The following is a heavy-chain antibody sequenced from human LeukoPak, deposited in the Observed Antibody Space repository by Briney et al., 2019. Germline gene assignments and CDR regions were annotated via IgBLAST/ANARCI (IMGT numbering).Heavy chain of an antibody. V-gene: IGHV1-18*01. D-gene: IGHD3-22*01. CDR1: GYTFSGYG. J-gene: IGHJ6*02. Sequence: ASVKVSCKASGYTFSGYGISWMRQAPGQGLEWMGWISAYNGNTNYAQKLQGRVTMTTDTSTSTAYMELRSLRSDDTAVYYCARSGYYYDSSGYYPDYYYYYGMDVWGQGTTVTVSS. CDR3: ARSGYYYDSSGYYPDYYYYYGMDV. CDR2: ISAYNGNT.